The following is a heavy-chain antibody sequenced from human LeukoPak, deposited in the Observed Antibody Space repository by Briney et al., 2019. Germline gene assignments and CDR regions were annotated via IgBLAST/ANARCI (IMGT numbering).Heavy chain of an antibody. D-gene: IGHD1/OR15-1a*01. CDR3: AGEHVRTSGKTLDY. V-gene: IGHV4-38-2*02. CDR1: GYSISSGYY. J-gene: IGHJ4*02. CDR2: IYHSGST. Sequence: SETLSLTCTVSGYSISSGYYWGWIRQPPGKGLEWIGSIYHSGSTYYNPSLKSRLTISVDTSQNQLSLKLTSVDAAGTAVYYCAGEHVRTSGKTLDYWGPGIRVTVS.